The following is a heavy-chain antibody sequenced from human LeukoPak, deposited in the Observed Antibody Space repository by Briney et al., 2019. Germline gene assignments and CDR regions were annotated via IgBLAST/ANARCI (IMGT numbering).Heavy chain of an antibody. Sequence: GGSLRLSCTASGFTFTTYWMSWVRHPPGKGLEWVANIKQDGTEKYYVDSVKGRFTISRDNAKNSLYLQMNSLRTDDTAVYYCRKEQSGSYVHAFDPWGQGTVVTVSS. CDR1: GFTFTTYW. V-gene: IGHV3-7*01. J-gene: IGHJ5*02. CDR2: IKQDGTEK. D-gene: IGHD3-3*01. CDR3: RKEQSGSYVHAFDP.